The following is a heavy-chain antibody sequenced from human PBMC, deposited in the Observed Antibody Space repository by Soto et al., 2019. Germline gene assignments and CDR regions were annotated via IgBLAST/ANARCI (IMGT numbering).Heavy chain of an antibody. V-gene: IGHV3-23*01. CDR3: AKDRPDGSGSYYSVPYFDY. Sequence: QSGGSLRLSCAASGFTFSSYAMSWVRQAPGKGLEWVSAISGSGGSTYYADSVRGRFTISRDNSKNTLYLQMNSPRAEDTAVYYCAKDRPDGSGSYYSVPYFDYWGQGTLVTVSS. CDR2: ISGSGGST. CDR1: GFTFSSYA. J-gene: IGHJ4*02. D-gene: IGHD3-10*01.